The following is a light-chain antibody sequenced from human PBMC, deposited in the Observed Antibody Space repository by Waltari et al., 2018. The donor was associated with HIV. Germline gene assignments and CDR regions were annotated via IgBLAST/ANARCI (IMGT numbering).Light chain of an antibody. CDR3: QQYFSTLYT. J-gene: IGKJ2*01. V-gene: IGKV4-1*01. CDR1: LSVLYSSNSKNY. Sequence: ILMTKSSDSLAVSLGERATSTGNSSLSVLYSSNSKNYLAWYQQKPGQSPRLLIYWASTRESGVPDRFSGSGSGTHFTLTINNLQAEDVAVYYCQQYFSTLYTFGPGTNLEIK. CDR2: WAS.